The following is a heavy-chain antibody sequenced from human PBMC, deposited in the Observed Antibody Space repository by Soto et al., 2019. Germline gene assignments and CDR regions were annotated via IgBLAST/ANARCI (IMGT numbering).Heavy chain of an antibody. CDR2: ITRNSDI. CDR3: AREETAWPLAYGFDA. CDR1: GFTFSSYS. Sequence: WGSLRLSCAASGFTFSSYSIHWVRQAPGRGLEWVSAITRNSDIYYADSVKGRFPVSRDNAKNSVSLQMDSLRAEDTAVYYCAREETAWPLAYGFDAWGQGTTVTVSS. J-gene: IGHJ6*02. V-gene: IGHV3-21*01. D-gene: IGHD2-21*02.